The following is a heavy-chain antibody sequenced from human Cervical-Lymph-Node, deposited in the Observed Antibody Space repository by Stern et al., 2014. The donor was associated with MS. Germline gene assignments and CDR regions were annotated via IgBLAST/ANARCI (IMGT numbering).Heavy chain of an antibody. CDR3: ARQFGATSSRLEI. J-gene: IGHJ4*02. Sequence: VQLGQSGPELKQPGESLQISCQASGYKFLNYWVAWVRPVPGKRLEWMGIIFPDDSDPVYSPSSEGQVPFSVDKSITTVYLRWKSLKASDTAVYYCARQFGATSSRLEIWGQGTQVTVTS. V-gene: IGHV5-51*01. CDR1: GYKFLNYW. D-gene: IGHD3-16*01. CDR2: IFPDDSDP.